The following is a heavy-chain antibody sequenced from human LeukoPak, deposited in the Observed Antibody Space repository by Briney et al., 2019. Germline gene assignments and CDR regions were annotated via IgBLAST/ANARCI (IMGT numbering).Heavy chain of an antibody. V-gene: IGHV1-8*01. D-gene: IGHD3-3*01. J-gene: IGHJ5*02. CDR3: ARVGPLRFLEWLLELNWFDP. CDR1: GYTFTSYD. Sequence: VSVKVSCKASGYTFTSYDINWVRQATGQGLEWMGWMNPNSGNTGYAQKFQGRVTMTRNTSISTAYMELSSLRSEDTAVYYCARVGPLRFLEWLLELNWFDPWGQGTLVTVSS. CDR2: MNPNSGNT.